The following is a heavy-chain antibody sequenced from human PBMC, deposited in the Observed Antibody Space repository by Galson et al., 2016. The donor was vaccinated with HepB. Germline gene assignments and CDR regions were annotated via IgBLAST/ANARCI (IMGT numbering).Heavy chain of an antibody. V-gene: IGHV4-59*01. Sequence: SETLSLTCNVSGAPITNFYWSWIRQPPGKGLEWIGYIHHSGSTNYKPSLESRVIISMDTSKNQFSLSLNSVTTADTAVYYCARLGRWEPYNWFDPWGQGTQVTVSS. CDR3: ARLGRWEPYNWFDP. J-gene: IGHJ5*02. CDR1: GAPITNFY. D-gene: IGHD1-26*01. CDR2: IHHSGST.